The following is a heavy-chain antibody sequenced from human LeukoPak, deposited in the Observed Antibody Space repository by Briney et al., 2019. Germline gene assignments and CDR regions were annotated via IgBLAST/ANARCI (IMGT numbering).Heavy chain of an antibody. CDR1: GGSISSGDYY. CDR2: IHYSGST. Sequence: PSETLSLTCTVSGGSISSGDYYWSWIRQPPGKGLEWIGYIHYSGSTYYNPSLKSRVTISVDTSKNQFSLKLTPVTAADTAVYYCATSMVRGICFYWGQGTLVTVSS. CDR3: ATSMVRGICFY. J-gene: IGHJ4*02. D-gene: IGHD3-10*01. V-gene: IGHV4-30-4*01.